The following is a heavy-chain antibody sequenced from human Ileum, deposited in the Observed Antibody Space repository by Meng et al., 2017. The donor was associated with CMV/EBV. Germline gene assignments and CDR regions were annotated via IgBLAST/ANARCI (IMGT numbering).Heavy chain of an antibody. D-gene: IGHD6-6*01. CDR3: ARDPTEYSSSSGYFDY. J-gene: IGHJ4*02. CDR1: GDSISSYY. CDR2: IYYRGST. Sequence: SETLSLTCSVSGDSISSYYWSWIRQPPGKGLEWIGYIYYRGSTMYNASLKSRVTISLDTCKNHLSLKLTSVTAADTAVYYCARDPTEYSSSSGYFDYWGQGTLVTVSS. V-gene: IGHV4-59*01.